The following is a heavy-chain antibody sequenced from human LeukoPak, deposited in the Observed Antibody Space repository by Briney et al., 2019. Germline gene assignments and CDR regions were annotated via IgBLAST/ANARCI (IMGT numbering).Heavy chain of an antibody. CDR1: GDXVSSKSAA. V-gene: IGHV6-1*01. CDR3: ARSAGPLDV. Sequence: SQTLSLTCAISGDXVSSKSAAWNWIRQSPSIGLEWVGRTYYRSKWHNGYAVSVKSRITINPDPSKNQFSLHLNSVTPEDTAVYYCARSAGPLDVWAQGTLVTVSS. J-gene: IGHJ4*02. CDR2: TYYRSKWHN.